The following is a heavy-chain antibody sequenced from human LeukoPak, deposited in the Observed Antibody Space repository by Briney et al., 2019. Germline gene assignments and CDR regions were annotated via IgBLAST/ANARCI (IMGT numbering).Heavy chain of an antibody. CDR3: AKETGSSGWFDY. CDR2: ISYDGSNK. J-gene: IGHJ4*02. Sequence: GGSLGLSCAASGFTFSSYGMHWVRQAPGKGLEWVAVISYDGSNKYYADSVKGRFTISRDNSKNTLYLQMNSLRAEDTAVYYCAKETGSSGWFDYWGQGTLVTVSS. CDR1: GFTFSSYG. D-gene: IGHD6-19*01. V-gene: IGHV3-30*18.